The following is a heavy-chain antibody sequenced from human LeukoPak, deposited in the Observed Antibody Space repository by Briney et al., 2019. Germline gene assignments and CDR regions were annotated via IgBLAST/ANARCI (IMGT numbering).Heavy chain of an antibody. J-gene: IGHJ6*03. V-gene: IGHV4-39*01. CDR1: GGSISSSSYY. Sequence: SETPSLTCTVSGGSISSSSYYWGWIRQPPGKGLEWIGSIYYSGSTYYNPSLKSRVTISVDTSKNQFSLKLSSVTAADTAVYYCARLSNLRGYYYYMDVWGKGTTVTIFS. CDR2: IYYSGST. D-gene: IGHD6-13*01. CDR3: ARLSNLRGYYYYMDV.